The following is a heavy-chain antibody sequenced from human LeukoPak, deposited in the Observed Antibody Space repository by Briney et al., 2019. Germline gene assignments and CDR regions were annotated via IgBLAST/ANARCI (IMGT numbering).Heavy chain of an antibody. CDR1: GGSISSSSYY. J-gene: IGHJ4*02. V-gene: IGHV4-39*07. CDR2: IYYSGST. CDR3: ARGGRWLREAFGMDY. D-gene: IGHD5-12*01. Sequence: PSETLSLTCTVSGGSISSSSYYWGWIRQPPGKGLEWIGSIYYSGSTYYNPSLKSRVTISVDTSKNQFSLKLSSVTAADTAVYYCARGGRWLREAFGMDYWGQGTLATVSS.